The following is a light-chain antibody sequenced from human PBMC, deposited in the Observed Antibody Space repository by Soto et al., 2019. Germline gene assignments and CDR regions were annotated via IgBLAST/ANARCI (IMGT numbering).Light chain of an antibody. V-gene: IGLV2-14*01. CDR1: SSDVGGYNY. Sequence: QSAVTQPASVAGSPGQSITTSCTGTSSDVGGYNYVSWYQQHPGKAPKLMIYDVSNRPSGVSNRFSGSKSGNTASLTISGLHAEVEADYYCSSYTSSSTSVFGGGTKLTVL. CDR3: SSYTSSSTSV. CDR2: DVS. J-gene: IGLJ2*01.